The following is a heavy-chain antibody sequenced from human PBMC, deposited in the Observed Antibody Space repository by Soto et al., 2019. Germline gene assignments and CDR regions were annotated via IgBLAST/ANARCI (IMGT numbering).Heavy chain of an antibody. J-gene: IGHJ4*02. D-gene: IGHD3-10*01. V-gene: IGHV3-23*01. CDR3: AKDPDLWFGELQMPS. Sequence: GGSLRLSCAASGFTFSSYAMSWVRQAPGKGLEWVSAISGSGGSTYYADSVKGRFTISRDNSKNTLYLQMNSLRAEDTAVYYCAKDPDLWFGELQMPSWGQGTLVTVSS. CDR2: ISGSGGST. CDR1: GFTFSSYA.